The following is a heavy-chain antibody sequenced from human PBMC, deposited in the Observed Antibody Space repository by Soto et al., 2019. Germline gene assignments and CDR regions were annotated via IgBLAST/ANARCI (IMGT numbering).Heavy chain of an antibody. Sequence: SRRVSCAASGFTFSSYAMSWVRHATGKGLEWVSAISGSGGSTYYADSVKGRFTISRDNSKNTLYLQMNSLRAEDTAVYYCAKLEGLIAAAGTPDYWGQGTLVTVSS. CDR2: ISGSGGST. CDR1: GFTFSSYA. CDR3: AKLEGLIAAAGTPDY. D-gene: IGHD6-13*01. J-gene: IGHJ4*02. V-gene: IGHV3-23*01.